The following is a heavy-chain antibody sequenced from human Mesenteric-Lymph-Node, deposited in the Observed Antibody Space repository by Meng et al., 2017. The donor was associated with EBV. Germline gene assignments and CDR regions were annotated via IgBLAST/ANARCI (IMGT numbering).Heavy chain of an antibody. CDR3: ATAYGDYFEGFDY. J-gene: IGHJ4*02. CDR1: GYTFTDYY. D-gene: IGHD4-17*01. CDR2: VDPEDGKT. Sequence: DGQLVQSGAEGKKPWATVKISCQVSGYTFTDYYMHWVQQAPGKGLEWMGLVDPEDGKTIYAEKFQGRITITADTSTDTSYMELSSLRSEDTAVYYCATAYGDYFEGFDYWGQGTLVTVSS. V-gene: IGHV1-69-2*01.